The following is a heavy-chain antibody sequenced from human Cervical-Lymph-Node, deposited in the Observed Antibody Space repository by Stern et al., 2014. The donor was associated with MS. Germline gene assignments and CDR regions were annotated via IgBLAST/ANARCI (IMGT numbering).Heavy chain of an antibody. J-gene: IGHJ4*02. CDR2: VHYTGGT. D-gene: IGHD2-21*01. CDR1: GGSITGYY. V-gene: IGHV4-59*01. Sequence: QVQLQESGPGLVKPSETLSLTCTVSGGSITGYYWNWIRQPPGKGLEWIGYVHYTGGTNYNPSFKSRVTMSVDTSKNQFSLKMTSVTTADTAVYYCARELAGDGHLYYWGQGALVTVSS. CDR3: ARELAGDGHLYY.